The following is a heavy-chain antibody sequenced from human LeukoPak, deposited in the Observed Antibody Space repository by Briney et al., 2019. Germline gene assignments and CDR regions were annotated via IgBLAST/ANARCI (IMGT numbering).Heavy chain of an antibody. V-gene: IGHV4-59*08. CDR1: GGSISGYY. D-gene: IGHD6-13*01. CDR3: ARHHPTVGIAAAQDAFDI. CDR2: IYYSGST. J-gene: IGHJ3*02. Sequence: PSETLSLTCTVSGGSISGYYWSWIRQPPGKGLEWIGYIYYSGSTNYNPSLKSRVTISVDTSKNQFSLKLSSVTAADTAVYYCARHHPTVGIAAAQDAFDIWGQGTMVTVSS.